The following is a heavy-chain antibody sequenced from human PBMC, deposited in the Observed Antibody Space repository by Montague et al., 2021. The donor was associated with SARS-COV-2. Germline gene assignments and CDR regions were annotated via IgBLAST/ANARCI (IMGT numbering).Heavy chain of an antibody. D-gene: IGHD5-18*01. Sequence: SETLSLTCTVSGGSISSYYWSWIRQPPGKGLEWIGYIYYSGSTNXNPSLKSRVTISVDTSKNQFSLKLSSVTAADTAVYYCAGISKYSYGFYYYGMDVWGQGTTVTVSS. J-gene: IGHJ6*02. V-gene: IGHV4-59*01. CDR1: GGSISSYY. CDR3: AGISKYSYGFYYYGMDV. CDR2: IYYSGST.